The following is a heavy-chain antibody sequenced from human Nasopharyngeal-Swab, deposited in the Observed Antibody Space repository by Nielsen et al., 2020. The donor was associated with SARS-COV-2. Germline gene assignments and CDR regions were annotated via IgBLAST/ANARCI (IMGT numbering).Heavy chain of an antibody. D-gene: IGHD3-22*01. V-gene: IGHV1-18*04. CDR3: ARDNYYNSSGYYSPDY. CDR2: IGAYNGNT. CDR1: GYIFTSYD. J-gene: IGHJ4*02. Sequence: ASVKVSCKASGYIFTSYDISWVRQARGQGLEWMGWIGAYNGNTNYAQNFQGRVTLTRDMSISTAYMELNRLRSGDTAVYFCARDNYYNSSGYYSPDYWGQGTLVTVSS.